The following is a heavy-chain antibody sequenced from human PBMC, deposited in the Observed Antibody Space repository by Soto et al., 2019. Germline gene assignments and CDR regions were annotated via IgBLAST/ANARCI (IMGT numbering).Heavy chain of an antibody. D-gene: IGHD2-8*02. J-gene: IGHJ4*02. CDR2: INHSGST. V-gene: IGHV4-34*01. Sequence: SETLSLTCAVYGGPFSGYYWTWIRQPPGTGLEWIGEINHSGSTNYNPSLKSRVTIPVDTSKNQFSLKLTSVTAADTAVYYCARDKITGLFDYWGQGTLVTVS. CDR3: ARDKITGLFDY. CDR1: GGPFSGYY.